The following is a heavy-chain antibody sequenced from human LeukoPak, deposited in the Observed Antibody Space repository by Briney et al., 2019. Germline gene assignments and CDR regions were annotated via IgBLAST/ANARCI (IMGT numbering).Heavy chain of an antibody. Sequence: GWSLRLSCAASGFTFSDYYMSWIRQAPGKGLECVSYSADSRSYIYYADSVKGRFTISRDNAKNSLYLQLNSLRAEDTAVYYCARVRWDSGGSHFYYFDYWGQGTLVTVPT. CDR1: GFTFSDYY. J-gene: IGHJ4*02. CDR2: SADSRSYI. V-gene: IGHV3-11*01. D-gene: IGHD3-22*01. CDR3: ARVRWDSGGSHFYYFDY.